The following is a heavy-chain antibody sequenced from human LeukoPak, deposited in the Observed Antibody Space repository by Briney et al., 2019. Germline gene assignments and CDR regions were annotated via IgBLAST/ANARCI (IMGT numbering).Heavy chain of an antibody. J-gene: IGHJ4*02. V-gene: IGHV3-23*01. CDR1: GFTFSSYA. D-gene: IGHD5-24*01. CDR2: FSGSGGST. CDR3: ARDRRDGYNVLDY. Sequence: GGSLRLSCAASGFTFSSYAMSWVRQAPGKGLEWVSAFSGSGGSTYYADSVKGRFTISRDNSKNMLYLQMNSLRAEDTAMYYCARDRRDGYNVLDYWGQGTLVTVSS.